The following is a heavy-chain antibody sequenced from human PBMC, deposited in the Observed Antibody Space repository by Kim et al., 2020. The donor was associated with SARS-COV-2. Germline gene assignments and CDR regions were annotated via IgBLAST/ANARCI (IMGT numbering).Heavy chain of an antibody. CDR3: VKNGGFRYFDCLDY. J-gene: IGHJ4*02. D-gene: IGHD3-9*01. Sequence: AEPVKGRLTNSRDNSKNTLYLQLNSLRAKHTAVYYCVKNGGFRYFDCLDYWGQGTLVTVSS. V-gene: IGHV3-23*01.